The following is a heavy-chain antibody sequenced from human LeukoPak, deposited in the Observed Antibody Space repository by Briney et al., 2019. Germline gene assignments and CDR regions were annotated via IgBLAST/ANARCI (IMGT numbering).Heavy chain of an antibody. CDR3: ARGTSGYDYSDY. CDR1: RGSISSGGYY. J-gene: IGHJ4*02. V-gene: IGHV4-31*03. Sequence: SQTLSLTRTVSRGSISSGGYYWSWIRQHPGKGLEWIGYIYYSGSTYYNPSLKSRVSISVDTSKNQFDLKLSSVTAADTAVNYCARGTSGYDYSDYWGQGTLVTVSS. CDR2: IYYSGST. D-gene: IGHD5-12*01.